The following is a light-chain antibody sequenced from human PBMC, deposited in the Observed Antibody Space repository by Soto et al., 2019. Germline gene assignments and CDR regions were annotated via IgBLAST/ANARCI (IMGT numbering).Light chain of an antibody. J-gene: IGLJ1*01. V-gene: IGLV2-14*01. Sequence: QSVLTQPASVSGSPGQSIAISCTGTSSDVGGYDYVSWYQQQPDKAHKLMIYEVTKRPSGVSNHFSGSKSGNTASLTISWLQSEDEADYYCSSHTSGSTRGFGTGTKVTVL. CDR1: SSDVGGYDY. CDR3: SSHTSGSTRG. CDR2: EVT.